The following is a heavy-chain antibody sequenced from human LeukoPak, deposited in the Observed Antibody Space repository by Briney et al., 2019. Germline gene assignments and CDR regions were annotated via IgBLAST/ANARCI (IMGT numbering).Heavy chain of an antibody. Sequence: PGGSLRLSCAASGFTFSSYAMSWVRQAPGKGLEWVSAISGSGSTYYADSVRGRFTISRDNSKNTLYLQVNSLRAEDTAVYYCVTRSGSYYYWGQGILVTVSS. J-gene: IGHJ4*02. CDR1: GFTFSSYA. CDR2: ISGSGST. D-gene: IGHD1-26*01. V-gene: IGHV3-23*01. CDR3: VTRSGSYYY.